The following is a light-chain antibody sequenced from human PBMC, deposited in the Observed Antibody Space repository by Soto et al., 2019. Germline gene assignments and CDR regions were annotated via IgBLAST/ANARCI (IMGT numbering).Light chain of an antibody. CDR2: GAS. V-gene: IGKV3-15*01. J-gene: IGKJ4*01. CDR3: QQYIIWPPLT. CDR1: QSVSSN. Sequence: EIVMTQSPATLSVSPGERATLSCRASQSVSSNLAWYQQKPGQAPRLLIYGASTRATGIPARFSGSGSGTEFTLTISSLQSEDFAVYYCQQYIIWPPLTFGGGTKVEIK.